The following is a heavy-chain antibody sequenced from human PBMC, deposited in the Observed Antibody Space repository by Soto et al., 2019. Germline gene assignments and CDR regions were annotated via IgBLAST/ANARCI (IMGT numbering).Heavy chain of an antibody. J-gene: IGHJ3*02. D-gene: IGHD2-15*01. V-gene: IGHV1-18*01. CDR1: GYTFTSYG. CDR3: ARAGVAATPHAFDI. Sequence: ASVKVSCKASGYTFTSYGISWVRQAPGQGLEWMGWINAYNGSTNYAQKLQGWVTMTTDTSTSTAYMELSRLRSDDTAVYYCARAGVAATPHAFDIWGQGTMVTVSS. CDR2: INAYNGST.